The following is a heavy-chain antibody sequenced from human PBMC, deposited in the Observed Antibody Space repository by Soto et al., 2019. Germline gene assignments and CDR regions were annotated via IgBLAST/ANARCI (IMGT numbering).Heavy chain of an antibody. Sequence: QVQLQESGPELVKPSGTLSLTCAVSGGSFTSNNWWTWVRQPPGQGLEWIGEIYRTGSTNYNPSLKGRVTISLDKSENQFSLKVTSLTAAATAVYYCASRDPGTSVDYWGQGTLVTVSS. J-gene: IGHJ4*02. CDR3: ASRDPGTSVDY. V-gene: IGHV4-4*02. CDR2: IYRTGST. D-gene: IGHD1-7*01. CDR1: GGSFTSNNW.